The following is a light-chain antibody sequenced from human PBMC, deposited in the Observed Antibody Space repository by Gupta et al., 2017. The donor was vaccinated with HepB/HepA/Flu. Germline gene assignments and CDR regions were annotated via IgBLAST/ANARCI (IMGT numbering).Light chain of an antibody. CDR1: QSLSDTY. J-gene: IGKJ3*01. V-gene: IGKV3-20*01. Sequence: EIVLTQSPGTLSVSTGERATLSCRASQSLSDTYLAWYQQKPGQAPRLVIYATSSRATGIPDRFSGSGSGADFTLTISRLEPEDFAVYYCQQYSTSSFTFGPGTKVDIK. CDR3: QQYSTSSFT. CDR2: ATS.